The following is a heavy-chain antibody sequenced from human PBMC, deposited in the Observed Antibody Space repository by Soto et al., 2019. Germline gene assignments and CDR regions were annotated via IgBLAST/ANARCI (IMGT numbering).Heavy chain of an antibody. CDR3: ARENNWSGLFVS. J-gene: IGHJ5*01. CDR2: IHYSGST. Sequence: SETLSLTCTVSGGSISSSYWSWIRQPPGKGLEWIGYIHYSGSTNYNPSLRSRLTISIDTSKNQFSLKLNSVTAADTAVYYCARENNWSGLFVSLGQGTLVTVSS. CDR1: GGSISSSY. D-gene: IGHD5-12*01. V-gene: IGHV4-59*01.